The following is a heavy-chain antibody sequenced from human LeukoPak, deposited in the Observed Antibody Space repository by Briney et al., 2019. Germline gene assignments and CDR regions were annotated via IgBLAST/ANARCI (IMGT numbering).Heavy chain of an antibody. CDR2: MNPNSGNT. V-gene: IGHV1-8*01. J-gene: IGHJ6*02. D-gene: IGHD3-10*01. CDR3: ARGWDLWFGDPPYGMDV. CDR1: GYTFTSYD. Sequence: GASVKVSCKASGYTFTSYDINWVRQATGQGLEWMGWMNPNSGNTGYAQKFQGRVTMTRNTSISTAYMELSSLRSEDTAVYYCARGWDLWFGDPPYGMDVWGQGTTVTVSS.